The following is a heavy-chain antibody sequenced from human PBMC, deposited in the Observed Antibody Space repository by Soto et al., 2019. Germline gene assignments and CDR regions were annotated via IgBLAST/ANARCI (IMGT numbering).Heavy chain of an antibody. CDR2: IYYSGST. V-gene: IGHV4-59*01. J-gene: IGHJ6*02. Sequence: SETLSLTCTVSGCSISSYYWSWIRQPPGKGLEWIGYIYYSGSTNYNPSLKSRVTISVDTSKNQFSLKLSSVTAADTAVYYCARDTGYSYGYTGYYYYYGMDVWGQGTTVTVSS. D-gene: IGHD5-18*01. CDR3: ARDTGYSYGYTGYYYYYGMDV. CDR1: GCSISSYY.